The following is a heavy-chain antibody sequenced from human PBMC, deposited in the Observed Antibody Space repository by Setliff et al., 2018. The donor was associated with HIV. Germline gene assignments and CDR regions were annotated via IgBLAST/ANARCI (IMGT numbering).Heavy chain of an antibody. CDR3: AKASPQAFYYMDV. J-gene: IGHJ6*03. CDR2: ISGSGGST. Sequence: GGSLRLSCTAFGFTFRNYAMNWVRQAPGKGLEWVSGISGSGGSTYYADSVKGRFTISRDNSRNMLYLQMNSLRAEDTAIYYCAKASPQAFYYMDVWGKGTTVTVSS. CDR1: GFTFRNYA. V-gene: IGHV3-23*01.